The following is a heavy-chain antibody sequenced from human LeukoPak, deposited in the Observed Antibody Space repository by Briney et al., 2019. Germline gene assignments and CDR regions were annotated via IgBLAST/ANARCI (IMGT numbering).Heavy chain of an antibody. CDR3: AKGGLGRTVMAHLDY. J-gene: IGHJ4*02. CDR1: GFTFDDYG. Sequence: PGGSLRLSSAASGFTFDDYGMHWVRQAPGKGLEWVSLISGDGGNTYYADSVKGRFTISRDNSKSSLYLQMNSLRTEDTALYYCAKGGLGRTVMAHLDYWGQGTLVTVSS. V-gene: IGHV3-43*02. CDR2: ISGDGGNT. D-gene: IGHD5-18*01.